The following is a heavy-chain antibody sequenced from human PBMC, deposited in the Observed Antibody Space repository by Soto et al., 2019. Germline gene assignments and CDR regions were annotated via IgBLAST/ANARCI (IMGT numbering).Heavy chain of an antibody. Sequence: GGSLRLSCAASGFTFSSYSMNWVRQAPGKGLEWVSSISSSSSYIYYADSVKGRFTNSRENAKNSLYLQMNRLRAEDTAVYYCVGPYSSSPRPGYWGQGTLVTVSS. CDR1: GFTFSSYS. CDR2: ISSSSSYI. J-gene: IGHJ4*02. CDR3: VGPYSSSPRPGY. D-gene: IGHD6-6*01. V-gene: IGHV3-21*01.